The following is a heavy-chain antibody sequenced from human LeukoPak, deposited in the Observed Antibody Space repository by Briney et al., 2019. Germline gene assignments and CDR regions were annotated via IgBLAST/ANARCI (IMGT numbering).Heavy chain of an antibody. D-gene: IGHD4-23*01. CDR1: GFTFGGYA. CDR2: IRSKAYGGTT. J-gene: IGHJ4*02. Sequence: GALRLSFTASGFTFGGYAMSWFRQAPGKGLEWGGFIRSKAYGGTTEYAASAKGRFTISRDDSKSIAYLQMNSLKTEDTAVYYCTRDYGGNAYWGQGTLVTVSS. CDR3: TRDYGGNAY. V-gene: IGHV3-49*03.